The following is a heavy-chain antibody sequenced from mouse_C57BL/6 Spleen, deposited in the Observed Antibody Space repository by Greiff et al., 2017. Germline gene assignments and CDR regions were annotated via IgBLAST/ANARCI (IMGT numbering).Heavy chain of an antibody. V-gene: IGHV1-19*01. Sequence: VQLQQSGAELVKPGASVKMSCKASGYTFTTYPIEWMKQSHGKSLEWIGVINPYNGGTSYNQKFKGKATLTVDKSSSTAYMELNSLTSEDSAVYYCARTVVAARDYWGQGTSVTVSS. J-gene: IGHJ4*01. CDR1: GYTFTTYP. CDR3: ARTVVAARDY. CDR2: INPYNGGT. D-gene: IGHD1-1*01.